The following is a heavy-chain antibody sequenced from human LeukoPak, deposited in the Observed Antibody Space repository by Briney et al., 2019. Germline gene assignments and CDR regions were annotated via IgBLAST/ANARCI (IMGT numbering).Heavy chain of an antibody. J-gene: IGHJ4*02. CDR1: GFTFSSYS. CDR3: AREPVYCGGDCQFALGY. V-gene: IGHV3-21*04. Sequence: PGGSLRLSCAASGFTFSSYSMNWVRQAPGKGLEWVSSISSSSSYIYYADSVKGRFTISRDNSKNTLYLQMNSLRAEDTAVYYCAREPVYCGGDCQFALGYWGQGTLVTVSS. CDR2: ISSSSSYI. D-gene: IGHD2-21*02.